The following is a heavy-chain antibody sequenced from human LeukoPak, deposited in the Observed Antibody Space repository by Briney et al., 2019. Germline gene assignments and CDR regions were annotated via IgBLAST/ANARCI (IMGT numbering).Heavy chain of an antibody. CDR1: GFTFSSYA. CDR3: ARDIPNIVGATWVFDY. J-gene: IGHJ4*02. Sequence: PGGSLRLSCAASGFTFSSYAMHWVRQAPGKGLEWVAVISYDGSNKYCADSVKGRFTISRDNSKNTLYLQMNSLRAEDTAVYYCARDIPNIVGATWVFDYWGQGTLVTVSS. D-gene: IGHD1-26*01. V-gene: IGHV3-30*04. CDR2: ISYDGSNK.